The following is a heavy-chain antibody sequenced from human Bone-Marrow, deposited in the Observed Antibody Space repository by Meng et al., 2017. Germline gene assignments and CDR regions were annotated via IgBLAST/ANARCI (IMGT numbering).Heavy chain of an antibody. D-gene: IGHD6-13*01. CDR3: AQLGTTDY. Sequence: EVQLVESGGGLVQPGGSLRLSWVASGFKLSSYWMHWVRQAPGKGLVWVSRINIDGSSTIYADSVEGRFTISRDNAKNTLYLQMNSLRVDDTAVYYCAQLGTTDYWGQGALVTVSS. V-gene: IGHV3-74*01. CDR1: GFKLSSYW. CDR2: INIDGSST. J-gene: IGHJ4*02.